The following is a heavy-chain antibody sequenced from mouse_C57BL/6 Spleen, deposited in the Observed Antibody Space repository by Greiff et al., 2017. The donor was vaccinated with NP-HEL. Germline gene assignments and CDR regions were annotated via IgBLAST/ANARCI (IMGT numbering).Heavy chain of an antibody. V-gene: IGHV14-1*01. Sequence: VHVKQSGAELVRPGASVKLSCTASGFNIKDYYMHWVKQRPEQGLEWIGRIDPEDGDTEYAPKFQGKATMTADTSSNTAYLQLSSLTSEDTAVYYCTTYYGSSYLYYAMDYWGQGTSVTVSS. CDR1: GFNIKDYY. J-gene: IGHJ4*01. D-gene: IGHD1-1*01. CDR3: TTYYGSSYLYYAMDY. CDR2: IDPEDGDT.